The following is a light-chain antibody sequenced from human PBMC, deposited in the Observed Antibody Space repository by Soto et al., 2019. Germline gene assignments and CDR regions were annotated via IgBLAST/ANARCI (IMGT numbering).Light chain of an antibody. Sequence: QSALTQPRSVSGSPGQSVTISCTGTSSDVGGYKSVSWYQQHPGKAPKVIISEVSQRPSGVPNRFSASKSGNTASLTISGLQAEDEADYYCCSYADRYSWVFGGGTKLTVL. J-gene: IGLJ3*02. V-gene: IGLV2-11*01. CDR3: CSYADRYSWV. CDR2: EVS. CDR1: SSDVGGYKS.